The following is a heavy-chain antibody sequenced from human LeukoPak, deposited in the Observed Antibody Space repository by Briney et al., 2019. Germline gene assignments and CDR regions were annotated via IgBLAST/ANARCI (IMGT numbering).Heavy chain of an antibody. CDR1: GYIFTNYW. D-gene: IGHD1-7*01. V-gene: IGHV5-51*01. CDR3: TRHGGIGTSSYDMDV. J-gene: IGHJ6*02. Sequence: GESLKISCKGSGYIFTNYWTGWVRQMPGKGLEWMGIIYPGDSDTTYSPSFQGQVTISADKSINTAYLQWSRLEASDTAIYYCTRHGGIGTSSYDMDVWGQGTTVTVSS. CDR2: IYPGDSDT.